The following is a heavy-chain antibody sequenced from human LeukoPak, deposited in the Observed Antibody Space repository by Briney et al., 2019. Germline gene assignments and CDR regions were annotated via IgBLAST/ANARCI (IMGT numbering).Heavy chain of an antibody. CDR2: FDPEDGET. CDR3: ATVRLGYCSSTSCYFDY. CDR1: GYTLTELS. Sequence: ASVKVSCKVSGYTLTELSMHWARQAPGKGLEWMGGFDPEDGETINAQKFQGRVTMTEDTSTDTAYMELSSLRSEDTSLYYCATVRLGYCSSTSCYFDYWGQGTLVTVSS. D-gene: IGHD2-2*01. V-gene: IGHV1-24*01. J-gene: IGHJ4*02.